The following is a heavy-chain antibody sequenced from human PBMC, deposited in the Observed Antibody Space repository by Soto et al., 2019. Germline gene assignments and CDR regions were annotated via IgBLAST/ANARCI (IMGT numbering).Heavy chain of an antibody. V-gene: IGHV4-31*02. D-gene: IGHD3-16*02. Sequence: WTWIRQHPGKGLEWTGYICYNGNTFYNPSLKSRLTISLDTSKTQFSLKLSSVTAADAAMYYCARALRSYYFDYWGQGTLVTVSS. J-gene: IGHJ4*02. CDR3: ARALRSYYFDY. CDR2: ICYNGNT.